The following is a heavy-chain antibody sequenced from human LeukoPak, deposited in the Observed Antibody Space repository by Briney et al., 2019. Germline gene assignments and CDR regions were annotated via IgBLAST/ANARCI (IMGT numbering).Heavy chain of an antibody. CDR3: ARDLGQYYDTSDNWFDP. J-gene: IGHJ5*02. CDR1: GFTFKKYD. V-gene: IGHV3-23*01. Sequence: GGTLRLSCAASGFTFKKYDVTWVRQAPGKGLEWVSGIRASGGATYYADSVKGRFNISRDNAKNTLNLQMNSLRAEDTAVYYCARDLGQYYDTSDNWFDPWGQGTLVTVSS. CDR2: IRASGGAT. D-gene: IGHD3-22*01.